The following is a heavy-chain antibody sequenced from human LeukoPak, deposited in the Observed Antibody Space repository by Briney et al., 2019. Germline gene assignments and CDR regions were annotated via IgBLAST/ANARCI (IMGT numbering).Heavy chain of an antibody. CDR3: ARGGGHFDY. CDR2: IYTSGSS. V-gene: IGHV4-61*02. D-gene: IGHD3-16*01. CDR1: GDSISSGAFY. J-gene: IGHJ4*02. Sequence: PSETLSLTCTVSGDSISSGAFYWSWNRQPAGKGLEWIVRIYTSGSSYDFPSLKSRITMSVDPSKNPFSLRLTSVTAADTAVYYCARGGGHFDYWGQGTLVTVSS.